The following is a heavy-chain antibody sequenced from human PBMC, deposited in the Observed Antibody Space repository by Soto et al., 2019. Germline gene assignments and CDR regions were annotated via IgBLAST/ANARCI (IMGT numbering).Heavy chain of an antibody. CDR3: ARILIIGTTRGSYFDY. J-gene: IGHJ4*02. V-gene: IGHV4-59*12. CDR2: IYYSGST. D-gene: IGHD1-20*01. Sequence: LENLSLNSAVYGDTISSYYLSFIRQHTGKGLEWIGYIYYSGSTNYNPSLKSRVTISVDNAKNSLYLQMNGLRAEDTAVYYCARILIIGTTRGSYFDYWGQGPLVTVSS. CDR1: GDTISSYY.